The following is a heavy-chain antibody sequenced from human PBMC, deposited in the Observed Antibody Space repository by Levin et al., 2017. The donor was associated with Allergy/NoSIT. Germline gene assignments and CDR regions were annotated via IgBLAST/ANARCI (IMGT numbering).Heavy chain of an antibody. CDR3: ARSLVGATFDF. CDR1: GYSFTDFY. CDR2: INPLNGGI. Sequence: ASVKVSCKASGYSFTDFYIHWVRQAPGLGLEWMGLINPLNGGIKYAPKFQGRVTMTRDTPMTTAYMELTNLISDETAVYYCARSLVGATFDFWGKGTLVTVSS. D-gene: IGHD1-26*01. V-gene: IGHV1-2*02. J-gene: IGHJ4*01.